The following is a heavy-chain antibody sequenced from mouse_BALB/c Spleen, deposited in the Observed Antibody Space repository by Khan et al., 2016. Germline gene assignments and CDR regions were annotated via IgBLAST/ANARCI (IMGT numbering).Heavy chain of an antibody. Sequence: DLVKPGASVKLSCKASGYTFTNYWINWIKQRPGQGLEWIGRIAPGRGSIYYNEMFKGKATLTVDTSSSTAYIQLSSLSSEDSDVYCCARSSSSGYSWFAYWGQGTLVTVSA. J-gene: IGHJ3*01. CDR3: ARSSSSGYSWFAY. CDR1: GYTFTNYW. D-gene: IGHD3-1*01. CDR2: IAPGRGSI. V-gene: IGHV1S41*01.